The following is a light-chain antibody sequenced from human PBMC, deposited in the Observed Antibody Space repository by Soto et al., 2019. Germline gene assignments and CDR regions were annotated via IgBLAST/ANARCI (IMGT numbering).Light chain of an antibody. V-gene: IGLV2-8*01. J-gene: IGLJ3*02. CDR3: SSFAGSNIWV. CDR2: EVT. Sequence: QSALTQPPSASGSPGQSVTISCTASNSGEYDYVSWYQQHPGKAPKLMIHEVTKRPSGVPDRFSGSKSGNTASLTVSGLQAEDEASYYCSSFAGSNIWVFGGGTKLTVL. CDR1: NSGEYDY.